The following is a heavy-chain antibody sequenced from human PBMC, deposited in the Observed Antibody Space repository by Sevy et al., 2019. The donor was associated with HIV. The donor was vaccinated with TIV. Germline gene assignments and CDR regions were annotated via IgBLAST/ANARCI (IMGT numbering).Heavy chain of an antibody. V-gene: IGHV3-48*01. Sequence: GGSLRLSCAASGFTFSSYSMNWVRQAPGKGLEWVSYISSSSSAIYYADSVKGRFTISRDNAKNSLYLQMNSLRVEDTAVYYCARDPQVGATPSFDYWGQGTLVTVSS. CDR2: ISSSSSAI. CDR3: ARDPQVGATPSFDY. D-gene: IGHD1-26*01. CDR1: GFTFSSYS. J-gene: IGHJ4*02.